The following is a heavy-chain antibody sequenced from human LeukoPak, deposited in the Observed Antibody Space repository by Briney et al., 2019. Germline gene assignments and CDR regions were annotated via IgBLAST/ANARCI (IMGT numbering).Heavy chain of an antibody. D-gene: IGHD1-26*01. CDR2: ISYDGSNK. CDR3: ARSTFSGSYYKAPLY. CDR1: GFTFSSYA. V-gene: IGHV3-30-3*01. J-gene: IGHJ4*02. Sequence: GGSLRLSCAASGFTFSSYAMHWVRQAPGKGLEWVAVISYDGSNKYYADSVKGRFTISRDNSKNTLYLQMNSLRAEDTAVYYCARSTFSGSYYKAPLYWGQGTLVTVSS.